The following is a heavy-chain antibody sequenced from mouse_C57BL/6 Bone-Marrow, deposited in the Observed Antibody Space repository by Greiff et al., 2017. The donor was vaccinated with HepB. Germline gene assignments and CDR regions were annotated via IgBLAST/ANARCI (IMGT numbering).Heavy chain of an antibody. D-gene: IGHD1-1*01. J-gene: IGHJ2*01. Sequence: QVQLQQSGAELVRPGASVKLSCKASGYTFTDYYINWVKQRPGQGLEWIARIYPGSGNTYYNEKFKGKATLTAEKSSSTAYMQLSSLTSEDSAVYFCARNDYYGSSTDFDYWGQGTTLTVSS. V-gene: IGHV1-76*01. CDR2: IYPGSGNT. CDR3: ARNDYYGSSTDFDY. CDR1: GYTFTDYY.